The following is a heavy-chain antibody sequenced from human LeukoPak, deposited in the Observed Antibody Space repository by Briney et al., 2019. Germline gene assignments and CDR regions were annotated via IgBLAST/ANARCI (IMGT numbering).Heavy chain of an antibody. Sequence: SETLSLTCTVSGNSISSFFWSWIRQPPGKGLEWIGSIYYSGSTYYNPSLKSRVTISVDTSKNQFSLKLSSVTAADTAVYYCARSTTVVYNWFDPWGQGTLVTVSS. CDR1: GNSISSFF. J-gene: IGHJ5*02. D-gene: IGHD4-23*01. V-gene: IGHV4-59*05. CDR3: ARSTTVVYNWFDP. CDR2: IYYSGST.